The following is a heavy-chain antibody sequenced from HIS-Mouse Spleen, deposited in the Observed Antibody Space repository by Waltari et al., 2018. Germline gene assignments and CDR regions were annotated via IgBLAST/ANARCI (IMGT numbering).Heavy chain of an antibody. V-gene: IGHV3-21*01. CDR2: ISSSSSYI. CDR1: GFPFSSFS. CDR3: ARKAAAFWFDP. J-gene: IGHJ5*02. Sequence: EVQLVESGGGLVKPGGSLRRSCAAAGFPFSSFSLDWVRQAPGKGLEWVSSISSSSSYIYYADSVKGRFTISRDNAKNSLYLQMNSLRAEDTAVYYCARKAAAFWFDPWGQGTLVTVSS. D-gene: IGHD6-13*01.